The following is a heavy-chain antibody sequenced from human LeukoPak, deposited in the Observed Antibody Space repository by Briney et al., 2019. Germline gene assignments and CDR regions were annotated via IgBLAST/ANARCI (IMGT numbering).Heavy chain of an antibody. Sequence: SETLSLTCAVYGGSFSGYYWSWIRQPPGKGLEWIGEINHSGSTNYNPSLKSRVTISVDTSKNQFSLKLSSVTAADTAVYSCATSPRYCSSTSCYRVSYYYYSMDVWGQGTTVTVSS. CDR3: ATSPRYCSSTSCYRVSYYYYSMDV. CDR2: INHSGST. V-gene: IGHV4-34*01. D-gene: IGHD2-2*02. CDR1: GGSFSGYY. J-gene: IGHJ6*02.